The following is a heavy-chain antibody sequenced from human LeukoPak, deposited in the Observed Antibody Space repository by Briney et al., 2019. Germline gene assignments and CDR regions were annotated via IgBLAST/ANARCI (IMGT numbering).Heavy chain of an antibody. CDR1: GFTFSSYS. V-gene: IGHV3-21*01. Sequence: GGSLRLSCAASGFTFSSYSMNWVRLAPGKGLELVSSGSSSSSYIYYADSVKGRFTISRDNSKNTLYLQMNSLRAEDTAVYYCARDNSYDSSGYYYVGIDYWGQGTLVTVSS. D-gene: IGHD3-22*01. CDR2: GSSSSSYI. CDR3: ARDNSYDSSGYYYVGIDY. J-gene: IGHJ4*02.